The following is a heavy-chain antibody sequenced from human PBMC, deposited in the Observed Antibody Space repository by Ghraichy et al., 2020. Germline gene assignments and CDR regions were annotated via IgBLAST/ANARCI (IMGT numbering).Heavy chain of an antibody. CDR2: IWYDGSNK. D-gene: IGHD3-22*01. Sequence: LSLTCAASGFTFSSYGMHWVRQAPGKGLEWVAVIWYDGSNKYYADSVKGRFTVSRDNSKNTLYLQMNSLRAEDTAVYYCARKSAGSDSSDMMIFDYWGQGTLVTVSS. J-gene: IGHJ4*02. V-gene: IGHV3-33*08. CDR3: ARKSAGSDSSDMMIFDY. CDR1: GFTFSSYG.